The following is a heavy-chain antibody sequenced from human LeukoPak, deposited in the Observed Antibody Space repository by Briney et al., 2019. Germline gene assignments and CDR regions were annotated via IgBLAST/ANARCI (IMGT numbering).Heavy chain of an antibody. D-gene: IGHD3-22*01. CDR3: AKSIQYYYDSSGYEFDY. V-gene: IGHV3-23*01. Sequence: GGSLRLSCATSGFSFSSYAMSWVRHAPGKGLEWVSAMRSSEDDRYYAAFVRGRFTISTDNSKNTLYLQMNSLRAEDTAVYYCAKSIQYYYDSSGYEFDYWGQGTLVTVSP. CDR2: MRSSEDDR. J-gene: IGHJ4*02. CDR1: GFSFSSYA.